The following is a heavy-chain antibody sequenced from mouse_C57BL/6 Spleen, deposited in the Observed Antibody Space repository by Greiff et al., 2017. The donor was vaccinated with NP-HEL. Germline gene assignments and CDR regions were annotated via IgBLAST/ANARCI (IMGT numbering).Heavy chain of an antibody. Sequence: EVQLVESGGGLVQPGGSLSLSCAASGFTFTDYYMSWVRQPPGKALEWLGFIRNKANGYTTEYSASVKGRFTISRDNSQSILYLQMNALRAEDSATYYCARYIGGSSGYGFAYWGQRTLVTVSA. CDR2: IRNKANGYTT. D-gene: IGHD3-2*02. V-gene: IGHV7-3*01. CDR1: GFTFTDYY. CDR3: ARYIGGSSGYGFAY. J-gene: IGHJ3*01.